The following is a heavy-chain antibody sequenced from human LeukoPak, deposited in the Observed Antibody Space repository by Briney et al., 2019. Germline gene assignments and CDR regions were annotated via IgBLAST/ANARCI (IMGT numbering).Heavy chain of an antibody. CDR2: IYYSGAT. CDR3: AIFGITVVRGGKYYFDY. J-gene: IGHJ4*02. V-gene: IGHV4-59*08. CDR1: GGSISNYY. D-gene: IGHD3-10*01. Sequence: SETLSLTRTVSGGSISNYYWSWIRQPPGRGLEWIGHIYYSGATKYNPSLKSRITISVDTSKNQFSLMLCSVTAADTAVYYCAIFGITVVRGGKYYFDYWGQGTLVTVSS.